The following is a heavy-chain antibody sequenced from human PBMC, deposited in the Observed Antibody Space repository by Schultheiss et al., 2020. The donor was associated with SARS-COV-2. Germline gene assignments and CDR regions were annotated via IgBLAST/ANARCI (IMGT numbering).Heavy chain of an antibody. Sequence: SETLSLTCTVSGGSISSYYWSWIRQPAGKGLEWIGRIYTSGSTNYNPSLKSRVTISVDTSKNQFSLKLSSVTAADTAVYYCARGLYDSERYYFDYWGQGTLVTVSS. D-gene: IGHD5/OR15-5a*01. CDR3: ARGLYDSERYYFDY. J-gene: IGHJ4*02. V-gene: IGHV4-4*07. CDR1: GGSISSYY. CDR2: IYTSGST.